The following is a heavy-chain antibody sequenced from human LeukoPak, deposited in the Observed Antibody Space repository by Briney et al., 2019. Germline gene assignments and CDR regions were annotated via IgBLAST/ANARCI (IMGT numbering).Heavy chain of an antibody. CDR1: GFTFSSHT. J-gene: IGHJ4*02. CDR2: IGGRGGSI. CDR3: AKRWQSVTTTLFDY. D-gene: IGHD4-17*01. Sequence: GGSLRLSCAASGFTFSSHTMSWVRQAPGKGLEWVSTIGGRGGSIYYADAVKGRFTISRDNSKNTLYLQMNSLRAEDTAVYYCAKRWQSVTTTLFDYWGQGTLVTVSS. V-gene: IGHV3-23*01.